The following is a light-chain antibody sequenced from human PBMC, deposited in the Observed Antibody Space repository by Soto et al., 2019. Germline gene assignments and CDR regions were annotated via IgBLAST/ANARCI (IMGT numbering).Light chain of an antibody. CDR3: QQANSFPLT. Sequence: DIPMTPSPSTLSASVGDRVTTTCLASQSISNWLAWYQQKPGKAPKLLIYAASSLQSGVPSRFSGSGSGTDFTLTISSLQPEDFATYYCQQANSFPLTFGGGTKVDIK. CDR1: QSISNW. J-gene: IGKJ4*01. CDR2: AAS. V-gene: IGKV1-12*01.